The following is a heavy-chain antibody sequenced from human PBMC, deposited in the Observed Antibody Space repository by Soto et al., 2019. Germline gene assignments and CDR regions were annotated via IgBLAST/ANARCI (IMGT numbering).Heavy chain of an antibody. J-gene: IGHJ5*02. CDR1: GGTFSSYA. D-gene: IGHD1-26*01. CDR3: ARGIEWELNWFDP. V-gene: IGHV1-69*13. Sequence: SVKVSCKASGGTFSSYAISWVRQAPGQGLEWMGGIIPIFGTANYAQKFQGRVTITADESTSTAYMELSSLRSEDTAVYYCARGIEWELNWFDPWGQGTLVTVSS. CDR2: IIPIFGTA.